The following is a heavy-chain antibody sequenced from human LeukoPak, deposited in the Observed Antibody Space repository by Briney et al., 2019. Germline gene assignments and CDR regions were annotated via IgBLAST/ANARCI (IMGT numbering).Heavy chain of an antibody. CDR1: GFTFSTYW. CDR2: ISDSGGRT. V-gene: IGHV3-23*01. Sequence: GGSLRLSCAASGFTFSTYWINWVRQAPGKGLEWVAGISDSGGRTNYADSVKGRFTISRDNPKNTLYLQMNSLRAEDTAVYFCAKRGVVIRVILVGFHKEAYYFDSWGQGALVTVSS. CDR3: AKRGVVIRVILVGFHKEAYYFDS. D-gene: IGHD3-22*01. J-gene: IGHJ4*02.